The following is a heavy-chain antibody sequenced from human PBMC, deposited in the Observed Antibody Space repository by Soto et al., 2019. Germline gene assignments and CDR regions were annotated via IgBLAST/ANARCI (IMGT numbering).Heavy chain of an antibody. Sequence: PGGSLRLSCSASGFTFSDYYMSWSRQAPGQVLESISYFSVTIDYNKYAASVKGRFTISRDNAKRSLYLQMRSLRAEATALYSCARDRLYDTSALGDYWGQGTQVTVSS. J-gene: IGHJ4*02. D-gene: IGHD3-22*01. CDR3: ARDRLYDTSALGDY. CDR2: FSVTIDYN. V-gene: IGHV3-11*06. CDR1: GFTFSDYY.